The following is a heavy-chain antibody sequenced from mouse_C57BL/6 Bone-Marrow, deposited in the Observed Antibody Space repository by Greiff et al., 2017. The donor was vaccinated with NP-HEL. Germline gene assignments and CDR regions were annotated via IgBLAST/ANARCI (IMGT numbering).Heavy chain of an antibody. CDR1: GYTFTDYE. J-gene: IGHJ1*03. CDR2: IDPETGGT. CDR3: KRGDYGSSFYWYFDV. Sequence: VQLKESGAELVRPGASVTLSCKASGYTFTDYEMHWVKQTPVHGLEWIGAIDPETGGTAYNQKFKGKAILTADKSSSTAYMELRSLTSEDSAVYYGKRGDYGSSFYWYFDVWGTGTTVTVSS. V-gene: IGHV1-15*01. D-gene: IGHD1-1*01.